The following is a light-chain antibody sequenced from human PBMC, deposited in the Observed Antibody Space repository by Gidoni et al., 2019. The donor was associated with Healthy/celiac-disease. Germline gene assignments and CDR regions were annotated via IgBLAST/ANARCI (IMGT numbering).Light chain of an antibody. CDR1: QSVSSY. CDR2: DAS. Sequence: EIVLTQSPATLSLSPGERATLSCRASQSVSSYLAWYQQKPGQAPRLLIYDASNRATGIPARFSGSGSGTDFTLTSSSLEPEDFAVYYCQQRSNWFLTFGPGTKVDIK. CDR3: QQRSNWFLT. J-gene: IGKJ3*01. V-gene: IGKV3-11*01.